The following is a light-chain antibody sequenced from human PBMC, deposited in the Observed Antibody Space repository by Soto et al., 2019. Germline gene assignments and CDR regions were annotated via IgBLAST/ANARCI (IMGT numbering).Light chain of an antibody. CDR3: QSYDSSLSGSVV. V-gene: IGLV1-40*01. CDR2: GNS. J-gene: IGLJ2*01. CDR1: SSNIGAVYD. Sequence: QSVLTQPPSVSGAPGQRVTISCTGSSSNIGAVYDVHWYQQLPGTAPKLLIYGNSNRPSGVPDRFSGSKSGTSASLAITGLQDEDEADYYCQSYDSSLSGSVVFGGGTKLTVL.